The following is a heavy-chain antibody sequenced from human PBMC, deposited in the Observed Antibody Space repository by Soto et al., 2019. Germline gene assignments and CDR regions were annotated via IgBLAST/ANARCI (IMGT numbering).Heavy chain of an antibody. CDR1: GFTFSSYS. Sequence: EVQLVESGGGLVKPGGSLRLSCAASGFTFSSYSMNWVRQAPGKGLEWVSSISSSSSYIYYADSVTGGFTISRDNAKNTLYLQMNSQRAEDTAVYDCARDQPGYSYGYGLGYWGQGTLVTVSS. CDR2: ISSSSSYI. D-gene: IGHD5-18*01. V-gene: IGHV3-21*01. CDR3: ARDQPGYSYGYGLGY. J-gene: IGHJ4*02.